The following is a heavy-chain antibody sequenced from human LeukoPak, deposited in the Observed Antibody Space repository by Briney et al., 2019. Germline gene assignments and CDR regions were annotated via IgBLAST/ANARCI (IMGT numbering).Heavy chain of an antibody. CDR1: GGSISGYY. J-gene: IGHJ5*02. D-gene: IGHD2-2*01. V-gene: IGHV4-59*08. Sequence: PSETLSLTCTVSGGSISGYYWNWVRQPPGKGLEWIGYIYYSGSTKYNPSLKSRVTISVDTSKNQFSLKLSSVTAADTAVYYCARHPSAMTRFDPWGQGTLVTVSS. CDR3: ARHPSAMTRFDP. CDR2: IYYSGST.